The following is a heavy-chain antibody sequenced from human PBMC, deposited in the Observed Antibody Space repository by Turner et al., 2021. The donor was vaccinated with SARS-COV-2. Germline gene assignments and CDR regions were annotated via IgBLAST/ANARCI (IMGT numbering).Heavy chain of an antibody. CDR1: GYTLTELS. V-gene: IGHV1-24*01. J-gene: IGHJ5*02. CDR3: ATGYQLRVNWFDP. D-gene: IGHD2-2*01. CDR2: FDPEDGET. Sequence: QVQLVQSGAEVKKPGASVKVSCKISGYTLTELSMYWVRQAPGKGLEWMGGFDPEDGETIYAKNFKGRVTMTEETSTDTAYMELSSLRSEDTAVYFCATGYQLRVNWFDPWGQGTLVTVSS.